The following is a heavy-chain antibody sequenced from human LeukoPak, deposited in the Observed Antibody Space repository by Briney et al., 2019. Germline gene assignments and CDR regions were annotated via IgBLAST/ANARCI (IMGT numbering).Heavy chain of an antibody. CDR3: ASGGHCSSTSCPEGSWFDP. D-gene: IGHD2-2*01. V-gene: IGHV4-59*12. CDR1: GGSISSYY. J-gene: IGHJ5*02. CDR2: IYYSGST. Sequence: SETLSLTCTVSGGSISSYYWNWIRQPPGKGLKWSGYIYYSGSTNYNPSLNSRATISVDTSKNQCSLKLSYVTAADTDVYYCASGGHCSSTSCPEGSWFDPWGQGTLVTVSS.